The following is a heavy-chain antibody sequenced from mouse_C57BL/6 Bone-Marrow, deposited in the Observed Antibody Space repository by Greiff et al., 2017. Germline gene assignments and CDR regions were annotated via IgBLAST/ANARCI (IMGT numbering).Heavy chain of an antibody. CDR3: ARFWYFDV. V-gene: IGHV1-4*01. J-gene: IGHJ1*03. CDR1: GYTFTSYT. CDR2: INPSSGYT. Sequence: VQLQQSGAELARPGASVKMSCKASGYTFTSYTMHWVKQRPGQGLEWIGYINPSSGYTKYNQKFKDKATLTADKSSSTAYMHLSSLTSEDSAFYYCARFWYFDVWGTGTTVTVSS.